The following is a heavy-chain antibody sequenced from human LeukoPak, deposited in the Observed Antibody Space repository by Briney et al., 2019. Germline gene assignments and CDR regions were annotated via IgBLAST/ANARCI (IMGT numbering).Heavy chain of an antibody. Sequence: PSETLSLTCAVYGGSFSGYYWSWIRQPAGKGLEWIGRIYTSGSTNYSPSLKSRVTMSVGTSKNQFSLKLSSVTAADTAVYYCAREKGQLLVNEMTTGDYWGQGTLVTVSS. CDR1: GGSFSGYY. V-gene: IGHV4-4*07. CDR3: AREKGQLLVNEMTTGDY. J-gene: IGHJ4*02. CDR2: IYTSGST. D-gene: IGHD2-2*01.